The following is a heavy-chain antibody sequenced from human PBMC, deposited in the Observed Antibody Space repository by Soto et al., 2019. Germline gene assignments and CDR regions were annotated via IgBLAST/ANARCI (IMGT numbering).Heavy chain of an antibody. CDR3: ARGGGYYDSSGSYGMDV. D-gene: IGHD3-22*01. Sequence: GWSLRLSCASSVFTVISNYMSWVRQAPGKGLEWVSVIYSGGSTYYADSVKGRFTIARDNSKNTLYLQMNSLRAEDTAVYYCARGGGYYDSSGSYGMDVWGQGTTVTVSS. CDR2: IYSGGST. V-gene: IGHV3-53*01. J-gene: IGHJ6*02. CDR1: VFTVISNY.